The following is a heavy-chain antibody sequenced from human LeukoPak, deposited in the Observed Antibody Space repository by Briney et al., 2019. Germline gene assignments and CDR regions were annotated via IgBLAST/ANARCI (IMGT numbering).Heavy chain of an antibody. V-gene: IGHV3-30*03. Sequence: GGSLRLSCAASEFSVGSNYMTWVRQAPGKGLEWVAVISYDGSNKYYADSVKGRFTISRDNSKNTLYLQMNSLRAEDTAVYYCARGHSSSYYYYYYMDVWGKGTTVTVSS. CDR2: ISYDGSNK. CDR3: ARGHSSSYYYYYYMDV. J-gene: IGHJ6*03. CDR1: EFSVGSNY. D-gene: IGHD6-13*01.